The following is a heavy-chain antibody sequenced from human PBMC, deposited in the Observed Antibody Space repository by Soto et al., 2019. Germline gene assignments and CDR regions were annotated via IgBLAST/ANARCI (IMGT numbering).Heavy chain of an antibody. CDR2: IYYSGST. Sequence: SSETLSLTCPFSGGSSSSGDYCWSWIRQPPGKGLEWIGYIYYSGSTYYNPSLKSRVTISVDRSKNQFSLKLSSVTAADTAVYYCASGYCSGGNCYSGGYFQHWGQGTLVTVS. CDR3: ASGYCSGGNCYSGGYFQH. V-gene: IGHV4-30-4*01. D-gene: IGHD2-15*01. CDR1: GGSSSSGDYC. J-gene: IGHJ1*01.